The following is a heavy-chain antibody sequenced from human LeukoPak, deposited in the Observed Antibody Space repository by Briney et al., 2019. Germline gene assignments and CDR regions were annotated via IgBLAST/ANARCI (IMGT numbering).Heavy chain of an antibody. CDR2: IQYDGSDT. CDR1: GFTFRSYG. Sequence: SGGSLRLSCAASGFTFRSYGMYWVRQAPGKGLEWVAFIQYDGSDTYYTDSVKGRFTISRDNSKNTLYLQMNTLRAEDTALYYCAKRDCSGSGCGSHHMGVWGRGTTVTVSS. CDR3: AKRDCSGSGCGSHHMGV. D-gene: IGHD2-15*01. V-gene: IGHV3-30*02. J-gene: IGHJ6*03.